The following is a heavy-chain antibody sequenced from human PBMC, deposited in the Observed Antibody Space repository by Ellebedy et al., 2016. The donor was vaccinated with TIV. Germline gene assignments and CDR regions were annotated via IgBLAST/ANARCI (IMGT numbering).Heavy chain of an antibody. V-gene: IGHV1-2*02. Sequence: AASVKVSCKASGYTFTGYYIHWVRQAPGQGLEWVAWNNPNSGDTAYAQNLQGRVTVTGDTSISTAYMALSRLISDDTAVYYCVRDLTNYGSSSYWGQGTLVTVSS. CDR1: GYTFTGYY. D-gene: IGHD3-22*01. CDR3: VRDLTNYGSSSY. J-gene: IGHJ4*02. CDR2: NNPNSGDT.